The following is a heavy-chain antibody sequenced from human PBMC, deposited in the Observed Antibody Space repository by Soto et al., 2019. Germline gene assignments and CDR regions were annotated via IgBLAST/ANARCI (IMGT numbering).Heavy chain of an antibody. V-gene: IGHV1-69*13. J-gene: IGHJ6*02. CDR2: IIPIFCTA. CDR1: GGTFSSYA. CDR3: ARTSFAVVTAYSLQYYGMDV. D-gene: IGHD2-21*02. Sequence: SVKVSCKASGGTFSSYAISWVRQAPGQGLEWMGGIIPIFCTANYAQKFQGRVTITADESTSTAYMELSSLRSEDTAVYYCARTSFAVVTAYSLQYYGMDVWGQGTTVTVSS.